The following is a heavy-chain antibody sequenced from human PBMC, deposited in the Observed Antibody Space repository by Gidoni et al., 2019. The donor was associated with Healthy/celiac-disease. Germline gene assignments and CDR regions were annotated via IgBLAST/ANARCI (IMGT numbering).Heavy chain of an antibody. Sequence: PGQGLEWMGGIIPIFGTANYAQKFQGRVTITADESTSKAYRELSSLRSEDTAVYYCARGSPVPYYYYYYMDVWGKGTTVTVAS. J-gene: IGHJ6*03. V-gene: IGHV1-69*01. CDR3: ARGSPVPYYYYYYMDV. CDR2: IIPIFGTA. D-gene: IGHD6-6*01.